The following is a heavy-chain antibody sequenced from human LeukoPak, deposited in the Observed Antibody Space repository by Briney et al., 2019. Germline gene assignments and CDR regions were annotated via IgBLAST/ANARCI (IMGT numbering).Heavy chain of an antibody. CDR3: ARSLWIQPYNDY. CDR2: INHSGST. V-gene: IGHV4-39*07. D-gene: IGHD5-18*01. Sequence: KPSETLSLTCTVSGGSISSSSYYWSWIRQPPGKGLEWIGEINHSGSTNYNPSLKSRVTISVDTSKNQFSLKLSSVTAADTAVYYCARSLWIQPYNDYWGQGTLVTVSS. CDR1: GGSISSSSYY. J-gene: IGHJ4*02.